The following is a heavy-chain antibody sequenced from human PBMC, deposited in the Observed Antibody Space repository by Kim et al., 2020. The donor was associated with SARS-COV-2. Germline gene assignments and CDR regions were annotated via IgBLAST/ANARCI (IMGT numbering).Heavy chain of an antibody. CDR1: GGSISSSSYY. Sequence: SETLSLTCTVSGGSISSSSYYWGWIRQPPGKGLEWIGSIYYSGSTYYNPSLKSRVTISVDTSKNQFSLKLSSVTAADTAVYYCARPIVATIDPWGQGTLVTVSS. CDR2: IYYSGST. CDR3: ARPIVATIDP. J-gene: IGHJ5*02. V-gene: IGHV4-39*01. D-gene: IGHD5-12*01.